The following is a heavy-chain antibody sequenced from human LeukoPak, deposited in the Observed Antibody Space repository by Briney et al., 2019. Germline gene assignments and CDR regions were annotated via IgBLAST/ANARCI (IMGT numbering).Heavy chain of an antibody. Sequence: SETLSLTCTVSGYSISSGYYWGWIRQPPGKGLEWIGSIYHSGSTYYNPSLKSRVTISVDTSKNQFSLKLSSVTAADTAVYYCARETRVAGADYWGQGTLVTVSS. CDR3: ARETRVAGADY. V-gene: IGHV4-38-2*02. CDR1: GYSISSGYY. D-gene: IGHD2-15*01. J-gene: IGHJ4*02. CDR2: IYHSGST.